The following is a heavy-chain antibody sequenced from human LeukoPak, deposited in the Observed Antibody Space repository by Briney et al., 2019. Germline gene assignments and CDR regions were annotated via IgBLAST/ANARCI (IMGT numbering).Heavy chain of an antibody. CDR3: ARWSSTSCYYGCWFDP. V-gene: IGHV5-51*01. J-gene: IGHJ5*02. CDR2: IYPGDSDT. D-gene: IGHD2-2*01. CDR1: GYGFTSYW. Sequence: GASLKISCKGSGYGFTSYWTGWVRQMPGKGLEWMGIIYPGDSDTRYSPSFQGQVTISADKSISTAYLQWSSLKASDTAMYYCARWSSTSCYYGCWFDPWGQGTLVTVSS.